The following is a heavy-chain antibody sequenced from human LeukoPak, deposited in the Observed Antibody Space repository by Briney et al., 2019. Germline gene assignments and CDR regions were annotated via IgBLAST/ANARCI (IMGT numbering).Heavy chain of an antibody. CDR2: ISGSGGST. Sequence: PGGSLRLSCAASGFTFSSYAMSWVRQAPGKGLEWVSAISGSGGSTYYADSVKGRFTISRDNSKNTLYLQMNSLRAEDTAVYYCAKDLTYYYDSRSLYYFDYWGQGTLVTVSS. J-gene: IGHJ4*02. V-gene: IGHV3-23*01. CDR3: AKDLTYYYDSRSLYYFDY. D-gene: IGHD3-22*01. CDR1: GFTFSSYA.